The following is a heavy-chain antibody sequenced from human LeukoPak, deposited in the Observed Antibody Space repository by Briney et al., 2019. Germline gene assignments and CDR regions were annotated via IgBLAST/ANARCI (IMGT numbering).Heavy chain of an antibody. V-gene: IGHV5-10-1*01. CDR1: GYXFTSYW. Sequence: PGESLKISCNGSGYXFTSYWINWVRQMPGKGLEWMGTIDPSDSYTNYSPSLQGHVTISADKSISTAYLQWSSLKASDTATYYCAKGISGSYLPDYWGQGTLVTVSS. CDR3: AKGISGSYLPDY. J-gene: IGHJ4*02. D-gene: IGHD3-10*01. CDR2: IDPSDSYT.